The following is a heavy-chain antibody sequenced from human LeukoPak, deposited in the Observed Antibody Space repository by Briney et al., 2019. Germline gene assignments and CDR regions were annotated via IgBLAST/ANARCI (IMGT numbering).Heavy chain of an antibody. Sequence: SETLTLTCTVSGGSINNYYWSWIRQPPGKGLEWIGYIYYSGNTDYYPSLKSRVTILLETSKNQSSLHMDPVTAPRTAFYHCARMEAVVGATTGPMGFDSWGQGTLVTVSS. V-gene: IGHV4-59*01. D-gene: IGHD1-26*01. CDR3: ARMEAVVGATTGPMGFDS. CDR1: GGSINNYY. J-gene: IGHJ4*02. CDR2: IYYSGNT.